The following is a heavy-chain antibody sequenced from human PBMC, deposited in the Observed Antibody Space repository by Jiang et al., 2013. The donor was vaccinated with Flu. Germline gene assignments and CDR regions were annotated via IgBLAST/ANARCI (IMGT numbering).Heavy chain of an antibody. Sequence: EVKKPGASVKVSCKASGYTFTRYDMNWVRQATGQGLEWMGWMNPNSGNTGYAQKFQGRVIMTRNTSISTAYMELSSLRSEDTAVYYCASSDILTGYYNGDFDYWGQGTLVTVSS. J-gene: IGHJ4*02. CDR3: ASSDILTGYYNGDFDY. CDR1: GYTFTRYD. V-gene: IGHV1-8*01. CDR2: MNPNSGNT. D-gene: IGHD3-9*01.